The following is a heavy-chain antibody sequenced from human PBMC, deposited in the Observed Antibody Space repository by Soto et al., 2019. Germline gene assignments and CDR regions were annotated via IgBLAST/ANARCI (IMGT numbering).Heavy chain of an antibody. Sequence: ASVKVSCKASGYTFTSYAMHWVRQAPGQRLEWMGWINAGNGNTKYSQKFQGRVTITRDTSASTAYMELSSLRSEDTALYYCSRANSYNYDFWSGYYNDYYYYMDVWGKGTTVTVSS. CDR2: INAGNGNT. CDR3: SRANSYNYDFWSGYYNDYYYYMDV. D-gene: IGHD3-3*01. J-gene: IGHJ6*03. CDR1: GYTFTSYA. V-gene: IGHV1-3*01.